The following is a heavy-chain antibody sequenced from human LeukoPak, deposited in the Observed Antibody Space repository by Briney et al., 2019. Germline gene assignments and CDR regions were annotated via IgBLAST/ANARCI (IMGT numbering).Heavy chain of an antibody. J-gene: IGHJ4*02. D-gene: IGHD6-19*01. V-gene: IGHV4-59*01. CDR2: IYYSGSN. CDR1: GASISNYY. CDR3: AAGGSSGFDY. Sequence: SETLSLTCTVSGASISNYYWSWIRQPPGQGLEWIGYIYYSGSNNYNPSLKSRVTISVDTSKNQFSLRLSSVTAADTAVYYCAAGGSSGFDYWGQGTLVTVSS.